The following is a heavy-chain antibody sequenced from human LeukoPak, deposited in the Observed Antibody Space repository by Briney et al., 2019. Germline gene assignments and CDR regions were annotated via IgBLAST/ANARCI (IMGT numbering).Heavy chain of an antibody. J-gene: IGHJ3*01. D-gene: IGHD1-1*01. Sequence: GGSLRLSCEASGFTFSTYSMQWVRQAPGKGLEWVSYISSSRGTIWYADSVKGRFTISRDNAKSSLYLQMSSLRAEDTAVYYCARDLVGTNPDSFDVWSQGTMVTVSS. CDR1: GFTFSTYS. CDR2: ISSSRGTI. V-gene: IGHV3-48*04. CDR3: ARDLVGTNPDSFDV.